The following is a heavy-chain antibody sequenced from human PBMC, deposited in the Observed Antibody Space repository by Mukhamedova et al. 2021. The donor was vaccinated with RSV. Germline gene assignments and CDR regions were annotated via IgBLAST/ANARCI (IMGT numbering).Heavy chain of an antibody. J-gene: IGHJ5*02. D-gene: IGHD4-17*01. Sequence: SGNTFYDPSLKSRVTVSVDTSKNQFFLKLSSVTAADTAVYFCGKRSYGDGIEPWGQGTLVTLSS. CDR3: GKRSYGDGIEP. V-gene: IGHV4-39*01. CDR2: SGNT.